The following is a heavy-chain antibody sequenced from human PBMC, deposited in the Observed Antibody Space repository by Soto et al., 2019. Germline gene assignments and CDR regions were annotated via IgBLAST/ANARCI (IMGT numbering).Heavy chain of an antibody. CDR3: ARVAYYYDSSGAPLVDY. J-gene: IGHJ4*02. CDR2: IGPSDSYT. Sequence: GESLKISCKGSGYSFTSYWISWVRQMPGKGLEWMGRIGPSDSYTNYSPSFQGHVTISADKSISTAYLQWSSLKASDTAMYYCARVAYYYDSSGAPLVDYWGQGTLVTVSS. V-gene: IGHV5-10-1*01. CDR1: GYSFTSYW. D-gene: IGHD3-22*01.